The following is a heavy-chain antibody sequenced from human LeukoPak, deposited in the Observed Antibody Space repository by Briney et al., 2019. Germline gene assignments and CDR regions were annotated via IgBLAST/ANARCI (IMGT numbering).Heavy chain of an antibody. CDR3: VIDRSFTSGWYPRGYFDY. CDR1: GYTFTKYG. Sequence: GSVKVSCKTSGYTFTKYGISWVRQAPGQGLEWVGWVSAYNRNTSYAQKLQGRVTMTTDTSTSTAYMEVRNLRSDDTAIYYCVIDRSFTSGWYPRGYFDYWGQGTLVTVSS. V-gene: IGHV1-18*01. CDR2: VSAYNRNT. J-gene: IGHJ4*02. D-gene: IGHD6-19*01.